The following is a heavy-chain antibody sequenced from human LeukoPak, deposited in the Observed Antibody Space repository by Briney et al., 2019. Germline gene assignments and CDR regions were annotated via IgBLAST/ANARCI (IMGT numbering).Heavy chain of an antibody. J-gene: IGHJ3*02. CDR1: GFTFSSYG. D-gene: IGHD3-22*01. Sequence: GRSLRLSCAASGFTFSSYGMHWVRQAPGKGLEWVAFIRYDGSNKYYADSVKGRFTISRDNSKNTLYLQMNSLRAEDTAVYYCAKDSYDSSGYYYAPYAFDIWGQGTMVTVSS. CDR2: IRYDGSNK. V-gene: IGHV3-30*02. CDR3: AKDSYDSSGYYYAPYAFDI.